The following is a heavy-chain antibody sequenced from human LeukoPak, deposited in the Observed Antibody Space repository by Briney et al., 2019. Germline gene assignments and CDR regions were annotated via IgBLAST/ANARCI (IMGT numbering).Heavy chain of an antibody. CDR1: GFTFSSYT. CDR2: ILYDGSNK. J-gene: IGHJ3*02. D-gene: IGHD3-16*01. Sequence: GGSLRLSCAASGFTFSSYTMHWVRQAPGKGLEWVAIILYDGSNKYYADSVKGRFTISRDNAKNSLYLQMNSLRAEDTAVYYCARETRLLSAFDIWGQGTMVTVSS. CDR3: ARETRLLSAFDI. V-gene: IGHV3-30*04.